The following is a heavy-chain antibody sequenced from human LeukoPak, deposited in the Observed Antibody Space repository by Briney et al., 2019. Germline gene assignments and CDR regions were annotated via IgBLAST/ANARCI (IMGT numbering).Heavy chain of an antibody. D-gene: IGHD3/OR15-3a*01. Sequence: PGGSLRLSCAASGSTVNSKYMSWVRQAPGKGLEWVSVFYSGGSTYYADSVKGRFTISRDNSKNTLYLQMNSLRDDDTAVYYCARDLGQDRGFTLDVWGQGTLVTVSS. CDR2: FYSGGST. J-gene: IGHJ4*02. CDR3: ARDLGQDRGFTLDV. V-gene: IGHV3-66*01. CDR1: GSTVNSKY.